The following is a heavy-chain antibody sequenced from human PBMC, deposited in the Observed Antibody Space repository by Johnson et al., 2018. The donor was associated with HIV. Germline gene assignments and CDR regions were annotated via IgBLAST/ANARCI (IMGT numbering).Heavy chain of an antibody. D-gene: IGHD6-13*01. Sequence: QVQLVESGGGLVKPGGSLRLSCAASGLTFSSNAMHWVRQAPGKGLEWVAFIVYDGSKKYYADSVKGRFTISRDNAKNSRYLQMNSLRAEDTSLYYCARDWAAVGRVGGMDAFDIWGQGTMVTVSS. V-gene: IGHV3-33*08. CDR1: GLTFSSNA. CDR3: ARDWAAVGRVGGMDAFDI. J-gene: IGHJ3*02. CDR2: IVYDGSKK.